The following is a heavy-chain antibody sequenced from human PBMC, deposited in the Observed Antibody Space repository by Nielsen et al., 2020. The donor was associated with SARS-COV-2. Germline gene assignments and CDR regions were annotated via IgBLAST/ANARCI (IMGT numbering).Heavy chain of an antibody. J-gene: IGHJ4*02. CDR3: VKRSPTLVLRAPFFYLEY. CDR1: GFPFHRYV. CDR2: IDNSGESA. D-gene: IGHD4/OR15-4a*01. V-gene: IGHV3-23*05. Sequence: GGSLRLSCEVSGFPFHRYVMSWVRQAQGGGLEYVSAIDNSGESADYADSVKGRFVISRDNSKNTLYLQMNSLRVEDTATYYCVKRSPTLVLRAPFFYLEYWGQGALVSVSS.